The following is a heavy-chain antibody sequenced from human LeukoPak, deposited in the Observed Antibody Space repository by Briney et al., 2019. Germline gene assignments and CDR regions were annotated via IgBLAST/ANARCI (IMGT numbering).Heavy chain of an antibody. Sequence: GGSLRLSCAASGFTFSSYSMNWVRQAPGKGLEWVSSISSSSSYIYYADSVKGRFTISRDNANNSLYLQMNSLRAEDTAVYYCARERAGYCTNGVCDFDYWGQGTLVTVSS. J-gene: IGHJ4*02. CDR3: ARERAGYCTNGVCDFDY. CDR2: ISSSSSYI. D-gene: IGHD2-8*01. CDR1: GFTFSSYS. V-gene: IGHV3-21*01.